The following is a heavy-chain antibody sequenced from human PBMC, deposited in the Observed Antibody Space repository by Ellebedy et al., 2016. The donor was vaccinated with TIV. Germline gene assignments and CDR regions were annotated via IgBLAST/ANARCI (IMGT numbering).Heavy chain of an antibody. CDR3: VTRGYSGYDYFDY. D-gene: IGHD5-12*01. V-gene: IGHV1-18*01. CDR1: GYTFTSYG. Sequence: ASVKVSXXASGYTFTSYGISWVRQAPGQGLEWMGWISAYNGNTNYAQKLQGRVTMTRDASISTAYMELSRLRSDDTAVYYCVTRGYSGYDYFDYWGQGTLVTVSS. CDR2: ISAYNGNT. J-gene: IGHJ4*02.